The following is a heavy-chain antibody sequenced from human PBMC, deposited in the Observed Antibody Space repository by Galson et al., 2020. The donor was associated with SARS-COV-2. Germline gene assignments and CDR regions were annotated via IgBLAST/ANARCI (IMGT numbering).Heavy chain of an antibody. V-gene: IGHV5-10-1*01. D-gene: IGHD6-19*01. J-gene: IGHJ4*02. Sequence: HWESLKISCKGSGYIFTSYWISWVRQMPGKGLEWMGRIDPSDSYTNYSPSFQGHVTISADKSISTAYLQWSSLKASDTAMYYCARSDITIAVAGGYWGQGTLVTVSS. CDR2: IDPSDSYT. CDR3: ARSDITIAVAGGY. CDR1: GYIFTSYW.